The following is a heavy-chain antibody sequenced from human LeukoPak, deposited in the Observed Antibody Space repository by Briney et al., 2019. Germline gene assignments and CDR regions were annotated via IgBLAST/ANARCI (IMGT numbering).Heavy chain of an antibody. V-gene: IGHV3-53*01. Sequence: GGSLRLSCAVSGFSVTNNYMSWVRQAPGKGLEWVSVFYVGGATYYADSVKGRFTISRDNSENTLYLQMKSLRADDTAVYYCARGDGYNFFDYWGQGTLFTVFS. D-gene: IGHD5-24*01. J-gene: IGHJ4*02. CDR1: GFSVTNNY. CDR2: FYVGGAT. CDR3: ARGDGYNFFDY.